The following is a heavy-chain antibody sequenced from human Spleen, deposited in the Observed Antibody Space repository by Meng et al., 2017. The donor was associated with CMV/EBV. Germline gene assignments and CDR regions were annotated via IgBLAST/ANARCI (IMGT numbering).Heavy chain of an antibody. D-gene: IGHD5-18*01. CDR1: GFTFGDYP. CDR3: WTQLWSLHYYYGMDV. CDR2: IRTKTYGGTA. V-gene: IGHV3-49*04. Sequence: GESLKISCATSGFTFGDYPLSWVRQAPGKGLEWVGFIRTKTYGGTAEYAASVKGRFTISRDDSKSIAYLQMNSLKTEDTAVYYCWTQLWSLHYYYGMDVWGQGTTVTVSS. J-gene: IGHJ6*02.